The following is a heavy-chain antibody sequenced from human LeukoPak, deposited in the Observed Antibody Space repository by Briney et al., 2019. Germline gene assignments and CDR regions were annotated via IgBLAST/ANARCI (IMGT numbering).Heavy chain of an antibody. CDR3: ARVVCCSTSCYDDY. CDR2: TRNKANSYIT. CDR1: GLTVSSNY. D-gene: IGHD2-2*01. J-gene: IGHJ4*02. V-gene: IGHV3-72*01. Sequence: GGSLRLSCAASGLTVSSNYMDRVRQAPEKGLEWVGRTRNKANSYITEYTASVKGRFTISRDDSKNSLYLQMNSLKTEDTAVYFCARVVCCSTSCYDDYWGQGTRVTVSS.